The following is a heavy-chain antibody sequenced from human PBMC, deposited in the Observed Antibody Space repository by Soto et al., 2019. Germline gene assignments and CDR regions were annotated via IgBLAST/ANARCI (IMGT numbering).Heavy chain of an antibody. Sequence: QVQLEESGPGLVKPSETLSLTCTVSGGSISRYYWSWIRQSPGKGLEWIGYIYHTGTTDYNPSLXXRXPISVDTSKKHFSLRLRSVTAADTAIYYCARLSAGRGGGHDYWGQGTLVTVSS. V-gene: IGHV4-59*08. CDR3: ARLSAGRGGGHDY. D-gene: IGHD3-10*01. CDR1: GGSISRYY. J-gene: IGHJ4*02. CDR2: IYHTGTT.